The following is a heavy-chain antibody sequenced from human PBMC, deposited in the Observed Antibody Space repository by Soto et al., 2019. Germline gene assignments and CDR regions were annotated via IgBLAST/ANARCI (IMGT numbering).Heavy chain of an antibody. J-gene: IGHJ6*03. CDR1: GYTFTSYD. CDR3: ARAPRQYYWNNVAYYYYYYMDV. V-gene: IGHV1-8*01. CDR2: MNPNSGNT. Sequence: GASVKVSCKASGYTFTSYDINWVRQATGQGLEWMGWMNPNSGNTGYAQKFQGRVTMTRNTSISTAYMELSSLRSEDTAVYYCARAPRQYYWNNVAYYYYYYMDVWGKGTTVTVSS. D-gene: IGHD1-20*01.